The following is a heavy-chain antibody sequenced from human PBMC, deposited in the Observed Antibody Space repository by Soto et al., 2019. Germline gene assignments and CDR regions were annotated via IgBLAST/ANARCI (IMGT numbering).Heavy chain of an antibody. CDR2: INPNSGGT. CDR3: AREGYDILTGYYYYYGMDV. V-gene: IGHV1-2*02. CDR1: GYTFTGYY. Sequence: ASVKVSCKASGYTFTGYYMHWVRQAPGQGLEWVGWINPNSGGTNYAQKFQGRVTMTRDTSISTAYMELSRLRSDDTAVYYCAREGYDILTGYYYYYGMDVWGQGTTVTISS. J-gene: IGHJ6*02. D-gene: IGHD3-9*01.